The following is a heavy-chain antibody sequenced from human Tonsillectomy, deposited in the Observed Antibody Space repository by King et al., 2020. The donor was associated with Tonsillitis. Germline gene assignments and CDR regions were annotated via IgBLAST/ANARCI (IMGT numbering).Heavy chain of an antibody. D-gene: IGHD3-10*01. V-gene: IGHV5-51*01. Sequence: QLVQSGAEVKKPGESLKISCKGSGYSFTTYWIAWLRQMPGKALEWMVIIYPGYSDTRYSPSFQGQGTISVDKYISTAYLQWRSLKASDTAMYECARRKGSGMVRGGEVDVWGKGTTVTVSS. J-gene: IGHJ6*04. CDR1: GYSFTTYW. CDR3: ARRKGSGMVRGGEVDV. CDR2: IYPGYSDT.